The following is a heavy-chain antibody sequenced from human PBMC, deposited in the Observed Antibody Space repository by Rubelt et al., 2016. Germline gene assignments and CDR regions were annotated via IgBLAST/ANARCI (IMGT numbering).Heavy chain of an antibody. Sequence: QLVESGGGLVQPGRSLRLSCTASGFAFNDYAMHWVRQAPGKGLEWVSGISWNSGSMAYADSVKGRFTISRDNSTNMLYLQMNSLRSDDTAVYYCAKELTGVATIGYYFDNWGQGTLVTVSS. V-gene: IGHV3-9*01. CDR1: GFAFNDYA. D-gene: IGHD5-12*01. CDR2: ISWNSGSM. J-gene: IGHJ4*02. CDR3: AKELTGVATIGYYFDN.